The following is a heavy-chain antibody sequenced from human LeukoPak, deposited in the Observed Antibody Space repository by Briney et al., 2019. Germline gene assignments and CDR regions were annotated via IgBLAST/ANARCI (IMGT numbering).Heavy chain of an antibody. CDR2: IYYSGNT. J-gene: IGHJ4*02. Sequence: SETLSLACTVSGGSISSSSYYWGWIRQPPGKGLEWIGTIYYSGNTYYNPSLKSRVSISVDTSKNQFSLKLSSVTAADTAVYYCARQAVASNGFDYWGQGTLATVSS. V-gene: IGHV4-39*01. CDR3: ARQAVASNGFDY. CDR1: GGSISSSSYY. D-gene: IGHD6-19*01.